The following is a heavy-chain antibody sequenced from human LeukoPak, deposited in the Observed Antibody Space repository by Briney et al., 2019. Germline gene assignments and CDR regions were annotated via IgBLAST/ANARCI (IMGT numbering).Heavy chain of an antibody. CDR2: IYHSGST. D-gene: IGHD1-26*01. J-gene: IGHJ4*02. V-gene: IGHV4-38-2*01. Sequence: SETLSLTCAVSGYSISSGYYWGWIRPPPGKGLEWIGIIYHSGSTYYNPSLKSRVTISVDTSKNQFSLRVTSVTAADTAAYYCARHFVRSGSYWADYWGQGTLVTVSS. CDR3: ARHFVRSGSYWADY. CDR1: GYSISSGYY.